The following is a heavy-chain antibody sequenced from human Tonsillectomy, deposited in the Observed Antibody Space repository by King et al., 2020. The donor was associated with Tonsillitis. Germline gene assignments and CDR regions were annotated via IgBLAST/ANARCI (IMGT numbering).Heavy chain of an antibody. CDR2: INHSGST. D-gene: IGHD3-3*01. CDR3: ARKVLTFRFLEWTRSPDAFDI. V-gene: IGHV4-34*01. CDR1: GGSFSGYY. J-gene: IGHJ3*02. Sequence: VQLQQWGAGLLKPSETLSLTCAVYGGSFSGYYWSWIRQPPGKGLEWIGEINHSGSTNYNPSLKSRVTISVDTSKNQFSLKLSSVTAADTAGYYCARKVLTFRFLEWTRSPDAFDIWGQGTMVTVSS.